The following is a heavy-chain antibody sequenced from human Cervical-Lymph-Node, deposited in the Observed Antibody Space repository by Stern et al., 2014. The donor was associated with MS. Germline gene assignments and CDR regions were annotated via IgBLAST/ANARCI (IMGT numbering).Heavy chain of an antibody. CDR1: GHTVTTYS. CDR2: FSPSTNRT. V-gene: IGHV1-46*01. Sequence: QVQLVQSGAEVKKPGASVRISCKTTGHTVTTYSMNWIRQAPGQGLEWIGIFSPSTNRTTLAQKVQGRVTVPWDTSTSTLYLGLSSLQSDDTAVYYCATPLPFALWGQGTLVTVSS. CDR3: ATPLPFAL. J-gene: IGHJ4*02.